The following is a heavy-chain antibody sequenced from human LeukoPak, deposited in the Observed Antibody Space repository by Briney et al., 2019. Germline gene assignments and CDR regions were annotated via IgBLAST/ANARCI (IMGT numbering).Heavy chain of an antibody. J-gene: IGHJ5*02. CDR1: GYTFTSYG. D-gene: IGHD1-26*01. CDR3: ARVPPSYNWFDP. Sequence: ASVKVSCKASGYTFTSYGISWVRQAPGQGLEWMGWISAYNGNANYAQKLQGRVTMTTDTSTSTAYMELRSLRSDDTAVYYCARVPPSYNWFDPWGQGTLVTVSS. V-gene: IGHV1-18*01. CDR2: ISAYNGNA.